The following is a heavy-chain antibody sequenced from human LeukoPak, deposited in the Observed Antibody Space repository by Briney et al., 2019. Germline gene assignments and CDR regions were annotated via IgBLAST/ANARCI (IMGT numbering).Heavy chain of an antibody. CDR1: GFTFSSYS. V-gene: IGHV3-21*01. D-gene: IGHD6-19*01. Sequence: PGGSLRLSCAASGFTFSSYSMNWVRQAPGKGLEWVSSISSSSSYIYYADSAKGRFTISRDNAKNSLYLQMNSLRAEDTAVYYCARWSGSLDYWGQGTLVTVSS. CDR2: ISSSSSYI. CDR3: ARWSGSLDY. J-gene: IGHJ4*02.